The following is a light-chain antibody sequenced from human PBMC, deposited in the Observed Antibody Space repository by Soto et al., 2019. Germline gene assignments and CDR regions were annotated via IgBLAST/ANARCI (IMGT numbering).Light chain of an antibody. CDR2: EIS. CDR1: SSDVGSYNL. V-gene: IGLV2-23*02. Sequence: QSALTQPASVSGSPGQSITISCTGTSSDVGSYNLVSWYQQHPGKAPKLMIYEISKRPSGVSNRFSGSKSGNTASLTISGXXXXXXXXXXXCSXAXSSTPVFGGGPKLTVL. CDR3: CSXAXSSTPV. J-gene: IGLJ3*02.